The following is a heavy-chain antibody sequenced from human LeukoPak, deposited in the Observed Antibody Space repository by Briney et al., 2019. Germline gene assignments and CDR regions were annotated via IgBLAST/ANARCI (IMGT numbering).Heavy chain of an antibody. CDR1: GGSISSYY. D-gene: IGHD1-26*01. J-gene: IGHJ3*02. Sequence: SETLSLTCTVSGGSISSYYWSWIRQPPGKGLEWMGYIYYSGSTNYNPSLKSRVTISVDTSKNQFSLKLGSVTAADTAVYYCARGEQAAGAPFDAFDIWGQGTMVTVSS. V-gene: IGHV4-59*01. CDR2: IYYSGST. CDR3: ARGEQAAGAPFDAFDI.